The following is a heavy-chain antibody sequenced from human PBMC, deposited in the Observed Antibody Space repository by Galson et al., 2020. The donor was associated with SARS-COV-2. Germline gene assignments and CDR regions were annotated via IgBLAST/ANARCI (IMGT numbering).Heavy chain of an antibody. CDR1: GGSISSSSYY. Sequence: SETLSLTCTVSGGSISSSSYYWGWIRQPPGKGLEWIGSIYYSGSTYYNPSLKSRVTISVDTSKNQFSLKLSSVTAADTAVYYYARIGAVAWITGDYWGQGTLVTVSS. J-gene: IGHJ4*02. CDR2: IYYSGST. CDR3: ARIGAVAWITGDY. V-gene: IGHV4-39*01. D-gene: IGHD6-19*01.